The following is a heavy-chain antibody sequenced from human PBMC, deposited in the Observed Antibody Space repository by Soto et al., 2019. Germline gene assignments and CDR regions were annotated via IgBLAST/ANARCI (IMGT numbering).Heavy chain of an antibody. Sequence: ASVKVSCKASGYTFTGYYMHWVRQAPGQGLEWMGWINPNSGGTNYAQKFQGRVTMTRDTSISTAYMELSRLRSDDTAVYYCARDLDYSDYSGVRYYYYGRDVWGQGTTVTV. CDR2: INPNSGGT. D-gene: IGHD4-17*01. CDR1: GYTFTGYY. V-gene: IGHV1-2*02. J-gene: IGHJ6*02. CDR3: ARDLDYSDYSGVRYYYYGRDV.